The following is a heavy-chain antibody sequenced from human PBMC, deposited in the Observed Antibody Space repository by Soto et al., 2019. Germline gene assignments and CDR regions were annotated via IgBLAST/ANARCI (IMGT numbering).Heavy chain of an antibody. Sequence: GGTLRPSCAISRFTFSDYYMSCNRQAPGKGLAWLPCMSPGSRSPSYAVSVKGRFIISRDNARRSLSLQMISLTVDATAIYYCVRGGGGGLFDPWGQGSMVTVSS. J-gene: IGHJ5*02. CDR2: MSPGSRSP. CDR1: RFTFSDYY. D-gene: IGHD2-15*01. V-gene: IGHV3-11*06. CDR3: VRGGGGGLFDP.